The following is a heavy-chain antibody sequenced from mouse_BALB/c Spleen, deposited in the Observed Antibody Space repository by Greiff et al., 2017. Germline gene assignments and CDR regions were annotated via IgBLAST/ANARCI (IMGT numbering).Heavy chain of an antibody. CDR3: TREGQGMDY. Sequence: QVQLQQPGAELVRPGASVKLSCKASGYTFTSYWINWVKQRPGQGLEWIGNIYPSDSYTNYNQKFKDKATLTVDKSSSTAYMQLSSPTSEDSAVYYCTREGQGMDYWGQGTSVTVSS. CDR2: IYPSDSYT. D-gene: IGHD3-3*01. J-gene: IGHJ4*01. CDR1: GYTFTSYW. V-gene: IGHV1-69*02.